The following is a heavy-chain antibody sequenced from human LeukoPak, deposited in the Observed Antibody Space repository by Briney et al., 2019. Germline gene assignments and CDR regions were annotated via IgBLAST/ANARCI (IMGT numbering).Heavy chain of an antibody. J-gene: IGHJ4*02. Sequence: GASVKVSCKISGYTLTELSMHWVRQTPGRGLEWMGGFDPEVGETIYTQKFQDRVTMTEDTYTDTAYMELGSLTSEDTAVYYCSTILYSTGWYFPDYWGQGTLVTVSS. CDR2: FDPEVGET. D-gene: IGHD6-19*01. CDR3: STILYSTGWYFPDY. V-gene: IGHV1-24*01. CDR1: GYTLTELS.